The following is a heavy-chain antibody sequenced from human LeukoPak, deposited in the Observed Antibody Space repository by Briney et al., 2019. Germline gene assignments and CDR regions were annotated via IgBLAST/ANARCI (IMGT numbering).Heavy chain of an antibody. CDR1: GHTFTGYY. D-gene: IGHD3-22*01. V-gene: IGHV1-2*02. CDR2: INANSGDT. J-gene: IGHJ3*02. CDR3: ASKWVTYYYNSSAYHYPTDVFDI. Sequence: ASVKVSCKASGHTFTGYYMHWVRQAPGQGLEWMGWINANSGDTNYAQKFQGRVTMTRDTSISTAYMELSRLRSEDTAVYYCASKWVTYYYNSSAYHYPTDVFDIWGQGTMVTVSS.